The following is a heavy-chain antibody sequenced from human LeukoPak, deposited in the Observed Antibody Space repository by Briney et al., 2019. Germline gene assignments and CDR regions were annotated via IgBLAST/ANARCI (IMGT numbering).Heavy chain of an antibody. V-gene: IGHV4-39*01. D-gene: IGHD2-2*02. CDR1: GGSISSSSYY. CDR3: ARHGYCSSTSCYRGRYYYYYTDV. J-gene: IGHJ6*03. CDR2: IYYSGST. Sequence: SETLSLTCTVSGGSISSSSYYWGWIRQPPGKGLEWIGSIYYSGSTYYNPSLKSRVTISVDTSKNQFSLKLSSVTAADTAMYYCARHGYCSSTSCYRGRYYYYYTDVWGKGTTVTVSS.